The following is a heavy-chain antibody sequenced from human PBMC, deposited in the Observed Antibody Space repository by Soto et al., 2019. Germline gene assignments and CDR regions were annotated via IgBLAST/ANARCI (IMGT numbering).Heavy chain of an antibody. D-gene: IGHD3-10*01. CDR2: IRSKAYGGTT. CDR1: GFTFGDYA. J-gene: IGHJ4*02. V-gene: IGHV3-49*03. CDR3: TRKTYYYGSGSRDY. Sequence: GGSLRLSCTASGFTFGDYAMSWFRQAPGKGLEWVGFIRSKAYGGTTEYAASVKGRFTISRDDSKSIAYLQMNSLKTEDTAVYYCTRKTYYYGSGSRDYWGQGTLVTVSS.